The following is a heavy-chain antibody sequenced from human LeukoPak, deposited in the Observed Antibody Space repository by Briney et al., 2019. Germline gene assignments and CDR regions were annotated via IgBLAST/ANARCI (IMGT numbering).Heavy chain of an antibody. J-gene: IGHJ4*02. V-gene: IGHV3-33*01. CDR2: IWPDGSNK. Sequence: GRSLRLSCAAPGFTFNSYGMFWVRQAPGKGLEWVAFIWPDGSNKLYGDSVKGRFTISRDNSKNTVYLQMNSLRAEDTAVYYCARDYCRTTSCLESWGQGTLVTVSS. CDR1: GFTFNSYG. CDR3: ARDYCRTTSCLES. D-gene: IGHD2-2*01.